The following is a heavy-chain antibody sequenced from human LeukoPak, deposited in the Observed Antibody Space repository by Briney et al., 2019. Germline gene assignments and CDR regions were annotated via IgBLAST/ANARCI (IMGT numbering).Heavy chain of an antibody. CDR3: AKDIGYYYDSSGYSGFDY. J-gene: IGHJ4*02. Sequence: PGGSLRLSCAASGFTFSSYAMSWVRQAPGKGLEWVSAISGSGGSTYYADSVKGRFTISRDNSKNTLYLQMNSLRAEDTAVYYCAKDIGYYYDSSGYSGFDYWGQGTLVTVSS. CDR1: GFTFSSYA. D-gene: IGHD3-22*01. V-gene: IGHV3-23*01. CDR2: ISGSGGST.